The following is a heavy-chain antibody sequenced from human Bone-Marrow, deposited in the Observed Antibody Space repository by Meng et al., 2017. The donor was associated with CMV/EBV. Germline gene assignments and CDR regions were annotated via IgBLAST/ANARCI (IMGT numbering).Heavy chain of an antibody. Sequence: ASVKVSCKASGYTFTGYYMHWVRQAPGQGLEWMGWISAHNGNTNYAQKLQGRVTMTTDTSTSTAYMELRSLRSEDTAVYYCARDQRDGYNDYWGQGTLVTVSS. CDR2: ISAHNGNT. CDR3: ARDQRDGYNDY. CDR1: GYTFTGYY. J-gene: IGHJ4*02. D-gene: IGHD5-24*01. V-gene: IGHV1-18*04.